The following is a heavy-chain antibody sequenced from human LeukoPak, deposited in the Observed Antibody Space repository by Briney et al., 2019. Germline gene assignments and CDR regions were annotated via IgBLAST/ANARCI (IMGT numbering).Heavy chain of an antibody. D-gene: IGHD6-13*01. CDR3: ARDRRIQYSSSFFDY. Sequence: GASVKVSCKASGYTFTSYGISWVRQAPGQGLEWMGWISAYNGNTNYAQKLQGRVTMTTDTSTSTAYMELRSLRSDDTAVYYCARDRRIQYSSSFFDYWGQGTLVTVSS. J-gene: IGHJ4*02. CDR2: ISAYNGNT. V-gene: IGHV1-18*01. CDR1: GYTFTSYG.